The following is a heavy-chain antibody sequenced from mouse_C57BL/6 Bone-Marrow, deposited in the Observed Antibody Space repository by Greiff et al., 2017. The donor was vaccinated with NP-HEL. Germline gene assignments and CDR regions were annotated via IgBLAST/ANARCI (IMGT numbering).Heavy chain of an antibody. CDR2: ISDGGSYT. J-gene: IGHJ4*01. D-gene: IGHD1-1*01. V-gene: IGHV5-4*03. Sequence: EVMLVESGGGLVKPGGSLKLSCAASGFTFSSYAMSWVRQTPEKRLEWVATISDGGSYTYYPDNVKGRFTISRDNAKNNLYLQMSHLKSEDTAMYYCASIYYYGSPYAMDYWGQGTSVTVSS. CDR3: ASIYYYGSPYAMDY. CDR1: GFTFSSYA.